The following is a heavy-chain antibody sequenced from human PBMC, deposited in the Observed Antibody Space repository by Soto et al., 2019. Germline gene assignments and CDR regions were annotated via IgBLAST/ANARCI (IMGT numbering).Heavy chain of an antibody. D-gene: IGHD1-26*01. CDR1: GDSFNDYY. Sequence: QVQLVQSGAEVRKPGASVTVSCRSSGDSFNDYYIHWVRQAPGQGFEWMGWINPNGGVTKYAQKFQGWVIMTTDTAIRTVYMQLSRLRSDDTAVYYCARESGGSTATLDYYYFYMDVWGTGTTVPVSS. J-gene: IGHJ6*03. V-gene: IGHV1-2*04. CDR2: INPNGGVT. CDR3: ARESGGSTATLDYYYFYMDV.